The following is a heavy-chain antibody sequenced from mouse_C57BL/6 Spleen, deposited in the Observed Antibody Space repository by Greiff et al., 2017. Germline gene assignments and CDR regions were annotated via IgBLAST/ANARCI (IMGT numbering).Heavy chain of an antibody. CDR1: GFNIKDYY. CDR2: IDPEDGDT. V-gene: IGHV14-1*01. D-gene: IGHD1-1*01. J-gene: IGHJ1*03. Sequence: VQLQQSGAELVRPGASVKLSCTASGFNIKDYYMHWVKQRPEQGLEWIGRIDPEDGDTEYAPKFQGKATMTADPSSNTAYLQLSSLTSEDTAVYFCTTSYYGSSLWYFDVWGTGTTVTVSS. CDR3: TTSYYGSSLWYFDV.